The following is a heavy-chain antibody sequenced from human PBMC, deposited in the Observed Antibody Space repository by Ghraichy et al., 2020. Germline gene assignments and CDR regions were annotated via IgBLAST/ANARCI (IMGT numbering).Heavy chain of an antibody. D-gene: IGHD3-3*01. V-gene: IGHV2-5*02. CDR1: GFSLNNPGLG. CDR2: IYWDDDK. Sequence: QTLTLTCTFSGFSLNNPGLGVGWVRQPPGKALEWLAVIYWDDDKHYSPSLKSRITITKDTSKNQVVLTLTNMDPVDTATYYCAHTWSATLFDYWGQGTLVTVSS. J-gene: IGHJ4*02. CDR3: AHTWSATLFDY.